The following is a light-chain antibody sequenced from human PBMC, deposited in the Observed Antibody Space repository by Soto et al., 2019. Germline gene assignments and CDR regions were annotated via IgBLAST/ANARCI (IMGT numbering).Light chain of an antibody. CDR1: QSVLSSSNNKNC. CDR2: WAS. V-gene: IGKV4-1*01. CDR3: QHYYSIPWT. J-gene: IGKJ1*01. Sequence: DIVMTQSPDSLAVSLGERATINCKSSQSVLSSSNNKNCLAWYQQKSGQPPKLLIYWASTRESGVPDRFSGRGSGTDFTLTISRLQAEDVAAYYCQHYYSIPWTFRQETRVESK.